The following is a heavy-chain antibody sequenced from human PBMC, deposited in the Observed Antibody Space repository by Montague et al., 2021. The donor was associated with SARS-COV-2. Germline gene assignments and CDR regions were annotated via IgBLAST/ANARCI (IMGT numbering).Heavy chain of an antibody. D-gene: IGHD3-16*01. CDR1: GGSMSSYH. Sequence: SETLSLTCSVSGGSMSSYHWVWIRQPPGKGLEWIGYVSYRGSTNYNLSLKSRVTISVDTSKNQFSLKLSSVTAADTAVYYCARSVQFAYGLDVWGQGTTVTISS. V-gene: IGHV4-59*12. CDR2: VSYRGST. CDR3: ARSVQFAYGLDV. J-gene: IGHJ6*02.